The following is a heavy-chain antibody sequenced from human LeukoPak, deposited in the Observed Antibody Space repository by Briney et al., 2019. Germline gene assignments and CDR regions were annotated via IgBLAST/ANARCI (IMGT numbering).Heavy chain of an antibody. CDR2: VNHSGST. J-gene: IGHJ2*01. CDR1: GGSISSGASD. Sequence: SVTLSLTCTVSGGSISSGASDWGWIRQHPKRGLEWVGYVNHSGSTYYNPSLGSRVTMSVDTSKNQFSLKLSSVTAADSAVYYCARAARQGFTMIVVPFFYFDLWGRGTLVTVSS. D-gene: IGHD3-22*01. CDR3: ARAARQGFTMIVVPFFYFDL. V-gene: IGHV4-31*03.